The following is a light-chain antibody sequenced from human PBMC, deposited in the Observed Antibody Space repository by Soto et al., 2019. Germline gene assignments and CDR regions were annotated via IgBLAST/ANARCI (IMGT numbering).Light chain of an antibody. Sequence: IQMTQSPSTLSSSVGGRFTITCRASQSISSWLAWYQQKPGKAPKFLIYDASSLESGVPSRFSGSGSGTEFTLTISSLQPDDFTTYYCQQYNSYSPTFGQGTKVDIK. V-gene: IGKV1-5*01. CDR1: QSISSW. CDR2: DAS. CDR3: QQYNSYSPT. J-gene: IGKJ1*01.